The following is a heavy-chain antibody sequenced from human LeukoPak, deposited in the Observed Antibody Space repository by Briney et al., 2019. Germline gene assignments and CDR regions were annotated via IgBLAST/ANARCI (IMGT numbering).Heavy chain of an antibody. Sequence: GESLKISCKTSGYNFNTYWIGWVRQMPGKGLEWMGIIYPGDSDTRYSPSFQGQVTISADKSVSTAYLQWSSLKAPATAMYYCATAVVTDPYFDSWGQGTLVTVSS. CDR3: ATAVVTDPYFDS. CDR2: IYPGDSDT. CDR1: GYNFNTYW. V-gene: IGHV5-51*01. J-gene: IGHJ4*02. D-gene: IGHD4-23*01.